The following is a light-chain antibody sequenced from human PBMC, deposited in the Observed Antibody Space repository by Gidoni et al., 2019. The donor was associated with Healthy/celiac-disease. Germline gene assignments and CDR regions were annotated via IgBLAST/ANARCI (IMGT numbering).Light chain of an antibody. V-gene: IGKV1-27*01. CDR1: QGISNY. J-gene: IGKJ2*04. CDR2: AAS. CDR3: QKDNSAPCS. Sequence: DIQMIQSPSSLSASVGDRVTITCRASQGISNYLAWYQQKPGKVPKLLIYAASTLQSGVPSRFSGSGSGTDLTLTISSLQPEDVATYYCQKDNSAPCSFXQXTKLEIK.